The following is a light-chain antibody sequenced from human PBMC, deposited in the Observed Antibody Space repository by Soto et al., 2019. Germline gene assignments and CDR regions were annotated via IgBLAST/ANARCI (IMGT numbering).Light chain of an antibody. CDR3: LQHNNYAWT. J-gene: IGKJ1*01. Sequence: DIQMTQSPSSLSASLGDRVTITCRASQAIRNDVGWYQQKPGQDPKRLIYVASRLESGVPSRFSGSGFGTELILTISSLQPEDIATYYCLQHNNYAWTFGQGTKVEIK. CDR2: VAS. V-gene: IGKV1-17*01. CDR1: QAIRND.